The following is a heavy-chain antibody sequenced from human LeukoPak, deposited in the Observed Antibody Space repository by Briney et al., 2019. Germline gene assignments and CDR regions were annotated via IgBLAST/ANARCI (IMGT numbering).Heavy chain of an antibody. Sequence: PSETLSLTCTVSGGSVSSGSYYWSWIRQPPGKGLEWIGEINHSGSTNYNPSLKSRVTISVDTSKNQFSLKLSSVTAADTAVYYCARGVLYYFDYWGQGTLVTVSS. V-gene: IGHV4-39*07. CDR1: GGSVSSGSYY. CDR2: INHSGST. CDR3: ARGVLYYFDY. J-gene: IGHJ4*02.